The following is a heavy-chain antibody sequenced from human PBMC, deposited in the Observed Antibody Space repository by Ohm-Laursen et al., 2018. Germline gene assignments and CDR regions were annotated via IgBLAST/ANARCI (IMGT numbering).Heavy chain of an antibody. V-gene: IGHV4-4*07. J-gene: IGHJ5*02. D-gene: IGHD2-15*01. Sequence: SDTLSLTCLVSGGSTSGFYWSWIRQPAGKGLEWIGHIFGSGSTDYNPSYNPSLKSRVTMSIDKSKNQFPVNLHSSTAADTAVYYCARGPSCRGGTCYNLVWLGPWGQRTLVPLSA. CDR1: GGSTSGFY. CDR2: IFGSGST. CDR3: ARGPSCRGGTCYNLVWLGP.